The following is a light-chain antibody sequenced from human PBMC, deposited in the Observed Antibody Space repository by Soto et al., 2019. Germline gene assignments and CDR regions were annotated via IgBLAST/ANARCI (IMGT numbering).Light chain of an antibody. J-gene: IGLJ3*02. CDR1: SSNIGNNY. CDR2: RNN. CDR3: AAWDDSLSGPV. Sequence: QSVLTQPPSASVTPGQRVTISCSGSSSNIGNNYVYWYQQLSGTAPKLLIYRNNQRPSGVPDRFSGSKSGTSASLAISGLRSEDEADYYCAAWDDSLSGPVFGGGTKLTVL. V-gene: IGLV1-47*01.